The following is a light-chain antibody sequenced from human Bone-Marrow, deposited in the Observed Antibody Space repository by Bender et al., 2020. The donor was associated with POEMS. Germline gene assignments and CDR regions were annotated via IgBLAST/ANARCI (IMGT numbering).Light chain of an antibody. J-gene: IGLJ2*01. V-gene: IGLV4-69*02. CDR3: QTWGTGIRGVV. CDR2: VNSDGSH. Sequence: QLVLTQSPSASASLGASVKLTCTLSSGHSSYAIAWLQQQPEKGPRFLMKVNSDGSHTKGDGIPDRFSGSSSGAERYLTISSLQSEDEADYYCQTWGTGIRGVVFGGGTKLTVL. CDR1: SGHSSYA.